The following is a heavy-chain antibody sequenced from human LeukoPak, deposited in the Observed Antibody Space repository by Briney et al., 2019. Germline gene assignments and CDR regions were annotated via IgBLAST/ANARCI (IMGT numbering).Heavy chain of an antibody. D-gene: IGHD2-21*02. CDR3: AKRTVVVTATPGSFDY. CDR2: ISYDGSNK. J-gene: IGHJ4*02. CDR1: GFTFSAYG. V-gene: IGHV3-30*18. Sequence: PVGSLRLSCAASGFTFSAYGMHWVRLAPGKGLEWVAVISYDGSNKYYADSVKGRFTISRDNSKNTLYLQMNSLRAEDTAVYYCAKRTVVVTATPGSFDYWGQGTLVTVSS.